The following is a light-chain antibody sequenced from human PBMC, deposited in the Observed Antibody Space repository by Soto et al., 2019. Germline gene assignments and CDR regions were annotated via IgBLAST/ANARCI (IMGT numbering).Light chain of an antibody. CDR2: ETD. J-gene: IGLJ1*01. Sequence: QSVLTQPPSVSGTPGQRVTISCSGSSSNVAINPVNWYQHLPGAAPRLLIYETDRRSSGVPDRFSASKSGTSASLAISGLTSEDEADYYCQSYDNSLTGSVFGTGTKVTVL. CDR3: QSYDNSLTGSV. V-gene: IGLV1-44*01. CDR1: SSNVAINP.